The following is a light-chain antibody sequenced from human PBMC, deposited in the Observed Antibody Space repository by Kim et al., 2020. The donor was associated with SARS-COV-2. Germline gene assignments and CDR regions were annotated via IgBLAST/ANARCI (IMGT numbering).Light chain of an antibody. J-gene: IGKJ1*01. CDR1: QHINSNK. Sequence: SPGERANLSCRASQHINSNKLPWYQQLSGQPPKLVIYRASLRPTGIPDRFSGSGSGTEFALTISRLEPEDFAVYYCQQYGNSPRTFGQGTKVDIK. V-gene: IGKV3-20*01. CDR3: QQYGNSPRT. CDR2: RAS.